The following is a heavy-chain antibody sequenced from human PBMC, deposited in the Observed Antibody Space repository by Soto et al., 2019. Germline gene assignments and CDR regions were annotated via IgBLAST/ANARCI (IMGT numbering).Heavy chain of an antibody. D-gene: IGHD3-22*01. CDR3: ARQIYDVDRGPNFQYSFDS. J-gene: IGHJ4*02. Sequence: GESLKISCKGSGYSFAGYWITWVRQMPGKGLEWMGRIDPSDSQTYYSPSFRGHVTISAAKSITTVFLQWSSLRASDTAMYYCARQIYDVDRGPNFQYSFDSWGQGTLVSAS. V-gene: IGHV5-10-1*01. CDR2: IDPSDSQT. CDR1: GYSFAGYW.